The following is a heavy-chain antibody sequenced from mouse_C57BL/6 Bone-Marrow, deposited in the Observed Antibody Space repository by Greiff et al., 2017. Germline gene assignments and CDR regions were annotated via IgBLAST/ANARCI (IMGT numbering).Heavy chain of an antibody. CDR2: IWWDDDK. CDR1: GFSLSTFGMG. CDR3: ARMAIYYGYVYYAMDY. V-gene: IGHV8-8*01. D-gene: IGHD2-2*01. J-gene: IGHJ4*01. Sequence: TLKESGPGILQPSQTLSLTCSFSGFSLSTFGMGVGWIRQPSGKGLEWLAHIWWDDDKYYNPALKSRLTISKDTSKNQVFLKIANVDTADTATYYCARMAIYYGYVYYAMDYWGQGTSATVSS.